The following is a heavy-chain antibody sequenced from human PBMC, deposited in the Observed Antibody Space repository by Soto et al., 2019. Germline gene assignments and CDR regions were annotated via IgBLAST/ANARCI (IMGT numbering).Heavy chain of an antibody. J-gene: IGHJ6*03. V-gene: IGHV4-61*08. CDR1: GGSISSGGYY. CDR3: ASVDLGYCSGGSCYYYYYMDV. Sequence: SETLSLTCTVSGGSISSGGYYWSWIRQPPGKGLEWIGYIYYSGSTNYNPSLKSRVTISVDTSKNQFSLKLSSVTATDTAVYYCASVDLGYCSGGSCYYYYYMDVWGKGTTVTVSS. CDR2: IYYSGST. D-gene: IGHD2-15*01.